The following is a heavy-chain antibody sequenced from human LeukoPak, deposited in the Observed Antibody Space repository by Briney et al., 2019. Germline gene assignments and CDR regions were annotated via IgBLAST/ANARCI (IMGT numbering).Heavy chain of an antibody. J-gene: IGHJ4*02. CDR2: IKQDGSEI. V-gene: IGHV3-7*01. CDR3: ARRGGYSGYDLGY. Sequence: GGSLRLSCAASGFTFSSYSMNWVRQAPGKGLEWVVNIKQDGSEIYYADSVKGRFTISRDNAKKSLYLQMNSLRAEDTAVYYCARRGGYSGYDLGYWGQGTLVTVSS. D-gene: IGHD5-12*01. CDR1: GFTFSSYS.